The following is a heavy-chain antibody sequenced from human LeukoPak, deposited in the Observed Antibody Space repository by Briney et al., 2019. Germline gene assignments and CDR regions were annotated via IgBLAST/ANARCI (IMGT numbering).Heavy chain of an antibody. CDR2: ISSSSSYI. V-gene: IGHV3-21*01. D-gene: IGHD6-19*01. CDR1: GFTFSSYA. J-gene: IGHJ4*02. CDR3: ARERAAVAGRATHRPIDY. Sequence: GGSLRLSCAASGFTFSSYAMHWVRQAPGKGLEWVSSISSSSSYIYYADSVKGRFTISRDNAKNSLYLQMNSLRAEDTAVYYCARERAAVAGRATHRPIDYWGQGTLVTVSS.